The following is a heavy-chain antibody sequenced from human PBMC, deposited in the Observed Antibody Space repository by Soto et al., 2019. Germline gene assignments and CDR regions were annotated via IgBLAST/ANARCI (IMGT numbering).Heavy chain of an antibody. D-gene: IGHD1-26*01. CDR2: IYYSGST. Sequence: ASETLSLTCTVSGGSISSYYWSWIRQPPGKGLEWIGYIYYSGSTNYNPSLKSRVTISVDTSKNQFSLKLSSVTAADTAVYYCARGHSGSASGFFDYWGQGTLVTVSS. CDR1: GGSISSYY. CDR3: ARGHSGSASGFFDY. J-gene: IGHJ4*02. V-gene: IGHV4-59*01.